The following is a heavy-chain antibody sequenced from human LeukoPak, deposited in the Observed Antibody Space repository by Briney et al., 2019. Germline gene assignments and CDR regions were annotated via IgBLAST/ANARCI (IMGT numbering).Heavy chain of an antibody. CDR2: ISGSGGST. CDR1: GFIFSTYG. Sequence: GGSLRLSCAASGFIFSTYGMSWVRQAPGKGLEWVSAISGSGGSTYYGDSVKGRCTISRDNSKDTLYLQMNSLRAEDTAVYYCTTDTRYVTTVTRKAFDIWGQGTMVTVSS. V-gene: IGHV3-23*01. D-gene: IGHD4-17*01. CDR3: TTDTRYVTTVTRKAFDI. J-gene: IGHJ3*02.